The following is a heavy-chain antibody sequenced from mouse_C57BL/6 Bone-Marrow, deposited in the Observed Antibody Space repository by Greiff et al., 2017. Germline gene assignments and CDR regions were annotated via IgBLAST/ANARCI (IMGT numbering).Heavy chain of an antibody. CDR2: IRSKSSNYAT. Sequence: EVQGVESGGGLVQPKGSLKLSCAASGFTFNTYAMHWVRQAPGKGLEWVARIRSKSSNYATYYADSVKDRFTISRDDSQSMLYLQMNNLKTEDTAMYYCVRDQGYYGSSGDAMDFWGQGTSVTVSS. V-gene: IGHV10-3*01. CDR1: GFTFNTYA. D-gene: IGHD1-1*01. CDR3: VRDQGYYGSSGDAMDF. J-gene: IGHJ4*01.